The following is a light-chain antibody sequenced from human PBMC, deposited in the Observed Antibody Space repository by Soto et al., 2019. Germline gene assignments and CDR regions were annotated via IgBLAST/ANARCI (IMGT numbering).Light chain of an antibody. Sequence: EIVLTQSPATLSFSPGERATLSCRASQNVGSYLALYQQKPGQAPGLLIYDASNRATGIPAGFSGSGSGTDFTLPISSLEPADFVVYCCQQRSNWPFTFGQGTKLEIK. CDR1: QNVGSY. J-gene: IGKJ2*01. CDR2: DAS. CDR3: QQRSNWPFT. V-gene: IGKV3-11*01.